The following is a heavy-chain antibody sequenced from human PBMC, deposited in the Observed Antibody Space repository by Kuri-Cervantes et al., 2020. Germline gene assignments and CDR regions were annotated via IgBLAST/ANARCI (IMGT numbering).Heavy chain of an antibody. D-gene: IGHD4-23*01. CDR3: ARGPGRWSNYYYYYYMDV. CDR2: INYSGST. V-gene: IGHV4-39*07. CDR1: GGSISSSNYY. Sequence: SETLSLTCTVSGGSISSSNYYWGWIRQPPGKGLEWIGSINYSGSTYYNPSLKSRVTISVDTSKNQFSLKLSSVTAADTAVYYCARGPGRWSNYYYYYYMDVWGKGTTVTVSS. J-gene: IGHJ6*03.